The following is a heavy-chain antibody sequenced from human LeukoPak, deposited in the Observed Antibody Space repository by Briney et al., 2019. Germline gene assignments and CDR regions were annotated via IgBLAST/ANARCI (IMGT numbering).Heavy chain of an antibody. D-gene: IGHD3-9*01. V-gene: IGHV3-30*02. CDR3: ASYYDILTGYYPRWPPLDY. CDR1: GFTFSSYG. Sequence: GGSLRLSCAASGFTFSSYGMHWVRQAPGKGLEWVAFIRYDGSNKYYADSVKGRFTISRDNSKNTLYLQMNSLRAEDTAVYYCASYYDILTGYYPRWPPLDYWGQGTLVTVSS. J-gene: IGHJ4*02. CDR2: IRYDGSNK.